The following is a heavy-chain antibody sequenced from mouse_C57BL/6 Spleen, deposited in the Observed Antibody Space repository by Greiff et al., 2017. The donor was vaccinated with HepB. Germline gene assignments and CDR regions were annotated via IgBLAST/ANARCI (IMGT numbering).Heavy chain of an antibody. Sequence: VQLQQSGAELARPGASVKLSCKASGYTFTSYGISWVKQRTGQGLEWIGEIYPRSGNTYYNEKFKGKATLTADKSSSTAYMELRSLTSEDSAVYFCARDGSYDYDGGYFDYWGQGTTLTVSS. CDR2: IYPRSGNT. V-gene: IGHV1-81*01. J-gene: IGHJ2*01. D-gene: IGHD2-4*01. CDR1: GYTFTSYG. CDR3: ARDGSYDYDGGYFDY.